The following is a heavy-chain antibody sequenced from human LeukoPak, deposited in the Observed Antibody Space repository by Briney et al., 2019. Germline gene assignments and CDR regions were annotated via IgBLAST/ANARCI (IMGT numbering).Heavy chain of an antibody. CDR2: INPNSGGT. D-gene: IGHD6-6*01. CDR1: GYTFTGYY. Sequence: ASVKVSCKASGYTFTGYYMHWVRRAPGQGLEWMGRINPNSGGTNYAQKFQGRVTMTRDTSISTAYMELSRLRSDDTAVYYCARDGQYSSSSHVHYYYYMDVWGKGTTVIVSS. CDR3: ARDGQYSSSSHVHYYYYMDV. V-gene: IGHV1-2*06. J-gene: IGHJ6*03.